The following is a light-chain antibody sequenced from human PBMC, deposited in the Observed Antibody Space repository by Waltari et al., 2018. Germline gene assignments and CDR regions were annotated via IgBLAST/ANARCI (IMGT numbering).Light chain of an antibody. CDR1: SSDVGAYYH. CDR3: NSYTATNILV. Sequence: HSALTPPASVSGSPGPSITISCTGPSSDVGAYYHVPWYQQRPGKAPKLMIYDVSSRPSGVSNRFSGSKSGNTASLTISGLQPEDEADYYCNSYTATNILVFGGGTKVTVL. CDR2: DVS. J-gene: IGLJ2*01. V-gene: IGLV2-14*03.